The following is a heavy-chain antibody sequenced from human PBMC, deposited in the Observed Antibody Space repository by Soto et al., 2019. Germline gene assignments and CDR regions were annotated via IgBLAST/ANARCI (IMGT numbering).Heavy chain of an antibody. CDR2: ISGSGGST. D-gene: IGHD6-13*01. Sequence: EVQLLESGGGLVQPGGSLRLSCAASGFTFSSYAMSWVRQAPGKGLEWVSAISGSGGSTYYADSVKGRFTISRDNSKNTLNLQMNSLRAEDTAVYYCAKDRVKEAAGNNWFDPWGQGTLVTVSS. V-gene: IGHV3-23*01. CDR1: GFTFSSYA. J-gene: IGHJ5*02. CDR3: AKDRVKEAAGNNWFDP.